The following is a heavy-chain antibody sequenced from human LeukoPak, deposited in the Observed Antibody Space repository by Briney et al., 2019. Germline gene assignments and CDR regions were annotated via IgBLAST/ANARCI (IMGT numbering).Heavy chain of an antibody. CDR1: GFTFSSYT. Sequence: GGSLRLSCAASGFTFSSYTMSWSRQAPGKGLEWVASINSDGSEGYYADVVKGRFTISRDNAKNSLYLQINSLRAEDTAVYYCARSSYSSSSSVWGQGTMVTVSS. CDR3: ARSSYSSSSSV. D-gene: IGHD6-6*01. CDR2: INSDGSEG. J-gene: IGHJ3*01. V-gene: IGHV3-7*03.